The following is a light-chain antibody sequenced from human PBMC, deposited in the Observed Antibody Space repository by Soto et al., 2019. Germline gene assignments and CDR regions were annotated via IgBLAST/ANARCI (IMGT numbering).Light chain of an antibody. CDR3: PQSYSTPRA. Sequence: DIQMTPSPSSLSASVGDRVTITCRARQSISSSLNWYQQKPEKAPKLLIYAASSLQSGAPSRFSGSVSGTDSTLTISRLQSEDFAAYAGPQSYSTPRAFGQATKVDIK. CDR1: QSISSS. V-gene: IGKV1-39*01. J-gene: IGKJ1*01. CDR2: AAS.